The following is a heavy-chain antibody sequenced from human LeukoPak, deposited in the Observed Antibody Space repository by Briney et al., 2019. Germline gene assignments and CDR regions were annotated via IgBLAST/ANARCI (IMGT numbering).Heavy chain of an antibody. CDR3: ARVVRYCSSTSCLFYFDY. J-gene: IGHJ4*02. Sequence: GASVKVSCKASGYTFTGYYMHWVRQATGQGLEWMGWMNPNSGNTGYAQKFQGRVTMTRNTSISTAYMELSSLRSEDTAVYYCARVVRYCSSTSCLFYFDYWGQGTLVTVSS. D-gene: IGHD2-2*01. V-gene: IGHV1-8*02. CDR2: MNPNSGNT. CDR1: GYTFTGYY.